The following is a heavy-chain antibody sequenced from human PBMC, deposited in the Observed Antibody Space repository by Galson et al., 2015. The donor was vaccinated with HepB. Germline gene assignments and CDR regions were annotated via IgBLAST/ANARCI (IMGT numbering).Heavy chain of an antibody. D-gene: IGHD1-7*01. J-gene: IGHJ6*03. CDR2: ISVYNDNT. CDR1: GYAFTSYG. CDR3: ARGNYRRSNERYYYYMDV. Sequence: SVKVSCKASGYAFTSYGISWVRQAPGQGLEWMGWISVYNDNTNYAQNLQGRVTMTTDTSTSTAYMELRSLRSDDTAVYYCARGNYRRSNERYYYYMDVWGKGTTVTVSS. V-gene: IGHV1-18*01.